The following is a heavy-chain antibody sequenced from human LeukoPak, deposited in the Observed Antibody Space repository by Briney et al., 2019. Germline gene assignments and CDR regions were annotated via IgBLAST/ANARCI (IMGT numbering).Heavy chain of an antibody. CDR1: AFTFSSYA. CDR2: ISGGGDYI. Sequence: GGSLRLSCAASAFTFSSYAMSWVRQAPGKGLEWVSVISGGGDYIYYADSVKGRFTISRDNSKTTLYLQMNSLRAEDTAVYYCAIHPAFDYWGQGTLVTVSS. J-gene: IGHJ4*02. V-gene: IGHV3-23*01. CDR3: AIHPAFDY.